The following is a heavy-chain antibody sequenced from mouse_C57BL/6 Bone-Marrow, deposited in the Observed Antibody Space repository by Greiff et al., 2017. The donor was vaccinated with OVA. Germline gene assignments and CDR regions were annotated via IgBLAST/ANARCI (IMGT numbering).Heavy chain of an antibody. D-gene: IGHD3-2*02. CDR1: GFSLSTSGMG. CDR3: ARSARLRLRLAWFAY. Sequence: QVTLKECGAGILQSSQTLSLTCSFSGFSLSTSGMGVSWIRQPSGQGLEWLAHISWDDDKRYHPSLKSRPTISKDTSRNQVFLKITRVDTADTATYYCARSARLRLRLAWFAYWGQGTLVTVSA. J-gene: IGHJ3*01. CDR2: ISWDDDK. V-gene: IGHV8-12*01.